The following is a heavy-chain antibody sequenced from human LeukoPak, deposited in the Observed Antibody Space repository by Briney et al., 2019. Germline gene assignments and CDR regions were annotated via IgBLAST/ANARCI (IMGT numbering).Heavy chain of an antibody. CDR1: GGSIISSSYY. V-gene: IGHV4-39*01. J-gene: IGHJ4*02. CDR2: IYYSGST. CDR3: ARGVAAAGDPEHFDY. D-gene: IGHD6-13*01. Sequence: PSETLSLTCTVSGGSIISSSYYWGWIRQPPGKGLEWIGSIYYSGSTYYNPSLKSRVTISVDTSKNQFSLKLSSVTAADTAVYYCARGVAAAGDPEHFDYWGQGTLVTVSS.